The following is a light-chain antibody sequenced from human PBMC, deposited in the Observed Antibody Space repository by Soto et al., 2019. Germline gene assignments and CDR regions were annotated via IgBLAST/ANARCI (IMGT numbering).Light chain of an antibody. CDR1: QVINTD. J-gene: IGKJ1*01. Sequence: AIQLTQSPSSVSAAVGDRVTITCRASQVINTDVAWYQQKPGKAPKLLIYKASTLKSGVPSRFSGSGSGTEFTLTISSLQPDDFATYYCQQYNSYWTFGQGTKVDIK. V-gene: IGKV1-13*02. CDR2: KAS. CDR3: QQYNSYWT.